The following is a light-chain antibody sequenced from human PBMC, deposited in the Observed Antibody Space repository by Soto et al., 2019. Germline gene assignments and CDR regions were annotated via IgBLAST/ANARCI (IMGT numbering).Light chain of an antibody. V-gene: IGLV1-47*01. J-gene: IGLJ2*01. CDR1: SSNVGYHF. CDR2: RDN. CDR3: AAWDESMSGVL. Sequence: QSVLTQPPSASGTPGQRVTVSCSGSSSNVGYHFVSWYQHLPGTAPKLLIYRDNQPPSGVPDRFSGSKSGTSASLAISGLRSEDEANYYCAAWDESMSGVLFGGGTQLTVL.